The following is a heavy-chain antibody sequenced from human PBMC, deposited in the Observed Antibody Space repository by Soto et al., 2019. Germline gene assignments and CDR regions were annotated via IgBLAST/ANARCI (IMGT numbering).Heavy chain of an antibody. Sequence: QVQLVESGGGVVQPGRSLRLSCAASGFTFSSYGMHWVRQAPGKGLEWVAVIWYDGSNKYYADSVKGRFTISRDNSKNTLYLQMNSLRAEDTAVYYCARDIQSGSYLNGMDVWGQGTTVTVSS. D-gene: IGHD1-26*01. V-gene: IGHV3-33*01. CDR1: GFTFSSYG. J-gene: IGHJ6*02. CDR2: IWYDGSNK. CDR3: ARDIQSGSYLNGMDV.